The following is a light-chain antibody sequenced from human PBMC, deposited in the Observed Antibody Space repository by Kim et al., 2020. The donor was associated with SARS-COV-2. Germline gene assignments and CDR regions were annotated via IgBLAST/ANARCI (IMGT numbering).Light chain of an antibody. CDR3: QQYNNWPLT. CDR1: QTISIN. CDR2: AAS. V-gene: IGKV3-15*01. Sequence: VSPGERATLSCRASQTISINLAWYQQKPGQAPRLLIYAASTGATGIPARFSGSGSGTEFTPTISSLQSEDFAVYYCQQYNNWPLTFGGGTKVDIK. J-gene: IGKJ4*01.